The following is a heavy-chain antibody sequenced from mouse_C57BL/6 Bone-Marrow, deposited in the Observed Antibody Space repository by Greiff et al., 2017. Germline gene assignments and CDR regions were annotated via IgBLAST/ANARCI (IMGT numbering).Heavy chain of an antibody. V-gene: IGHV14-2*01. CDR3: TRSLIYYGTNY. Sequence: VQLKESGAELVKPGASVKLSCTASGFNINDYYIHWVKQRTEQGLEWIGRIDPEDGETKYAPQFQDKATITADTSSNTAYLQLSSLTSEDTAVYYCTRSLIYYGTNYWGQGTTLTVSS. D-gene: IGHD1-1*01. CDR2: IDPEDGET. CDR1: GFNINDYY. J-gene: IGHJ2*01.